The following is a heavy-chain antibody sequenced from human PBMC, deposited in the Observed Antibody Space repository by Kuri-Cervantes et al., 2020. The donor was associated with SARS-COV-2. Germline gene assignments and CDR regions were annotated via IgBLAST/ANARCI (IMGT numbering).Heavy chain of an antibody. J-gene: IGHJ6*03. Sequence: GESLKISCAASGFTFSSYSMNWVRQAPGKGLEWVSSISSSSSYIYYADSVKGRFTISRDNSKNTLYLQMNSLRAEDTAVYYCAKDRSPPWAADYYMDVWGKGIMVTVSS. V-gene: IGHV3-21*04. CDR2: ISSSSSYI. D-gene: IGHD6-25*01. CDR1: GFTFSSYS. CDR3: AKDRSPPWAADYYMDV.